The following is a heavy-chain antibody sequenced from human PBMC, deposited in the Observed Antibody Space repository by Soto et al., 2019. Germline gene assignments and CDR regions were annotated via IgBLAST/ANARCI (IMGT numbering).Heavy chain of an antibody. Sequence: QVQLVESGGGVVQPGRSLRLSCAASGFTFSSYGMHWVRQAPGKGLEWVAVISYDGSNKYYADSVKGRFTISRDNSKNTLYLQMNSLRAEDTAVYYCAKGVGSYSYWGQGTLVTVSS. CDR1: GFTFSSYG. J-gene: IGHJ4*02. V-gene: IGHV3-30*18. CDR3: AKGVGSYSY. CDR2: ISYDGSNK. D-gene: IGHD3-10*01.